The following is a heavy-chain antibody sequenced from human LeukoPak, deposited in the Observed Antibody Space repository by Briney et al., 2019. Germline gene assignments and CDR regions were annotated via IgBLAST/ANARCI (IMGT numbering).Heavy chain of an antibody. J-gene: IGHJ6*02. Sequence: ASVKVSCKASGYTFTGYYMHWVRQAPGQGLEWMGWINPNSGGTNYAQKFQGRVTMTRDTSISTAYMELSRLRSDDTAVYYCAXXXXXXXXXXILRGMDVWGQGTTVTVSS. CDR2: INPNSGGT. CDR1: GYTFTGYY. D-gene: IGHD5-24*01. V-gene: IGHV1-2*02. CDR3: AXXXXXXXXXXILRGMDV.